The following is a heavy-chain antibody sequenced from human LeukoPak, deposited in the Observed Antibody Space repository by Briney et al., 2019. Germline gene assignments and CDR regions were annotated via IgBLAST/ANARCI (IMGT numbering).Heavy chain of an antibody. CDR1: GASFSSSTYY. CDR2: IYYSGST. V-gene: IGHV4-39*01. Sequence: SSETLSLTCTVFGASFSSSTYYWGWIRQPPGKGLEWIESIYYSGSTYYNPSLKSRVTMSVDTSKNQFSLKLSSVTAADTAVYYCARQDPYYDILTGYYNWGQGTLVTVSS. D-gene: IGHD3-9*01. CDR3: ARQDPYYDILTGYYN. J-gene: IGHJ4*02.